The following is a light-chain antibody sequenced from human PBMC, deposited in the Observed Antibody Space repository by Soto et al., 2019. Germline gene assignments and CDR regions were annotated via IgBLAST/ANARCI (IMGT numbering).Light chain of an antibody. J-gene: IGKJ5*01. V-gene: IGKV1-39*01. CDR2: AAS. CDR3: QQSYSTRFT. Sequence: DIQMTQSPSSLSASVGDRVTITCRASQSISSYLNWYQQKPGKAPKLLIYAASSVQSGVPSRFSGSGSGTDFTLTISSPQPEDFATYYCQQSYSTRFTFGQGTRLEIK. CDR1: QSISSY.